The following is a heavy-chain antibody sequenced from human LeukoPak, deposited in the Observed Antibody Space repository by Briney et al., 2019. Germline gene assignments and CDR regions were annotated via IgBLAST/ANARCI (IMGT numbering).Heavy chain of an antibody. CDR3: ARHPYYDTSGLDY. Sequence: SGTLSLTCAVSGGSIYSTNWWSWVRQPPGRGLEWIAEIFHAGNINYNPSLKSRVTISIDKSKSQFSLKLSSMTAADTAVYYCARHPYYDTSGLDYWGQGTLVTVSS. D-gene: IGHD3-22*01. CDR1: GGSIYSTNW. J-gene: IGHJ4*02. CDR2: IFHAGNI. V-gene: IGHV4-4*02.